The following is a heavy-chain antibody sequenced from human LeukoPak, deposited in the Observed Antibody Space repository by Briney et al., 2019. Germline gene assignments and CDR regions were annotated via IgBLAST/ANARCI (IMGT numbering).Heavy chain of an antibody. D-gene: IGHD3-22*01. Sequence: SVKVSCKASGGTFSSYAISWVRQAPGQGLEWMGGIIPIFGTANYAQKFQGRATITTDESTSTAYMELSSLRSEDTAVYYCARDNPGTASSGYLADLDYWGQGTLVTVSS. CDR3: ARDNPGTASSGYLADLDY. V-gene: IGHV1-69*05. CDR1: GGTFSSYA. CDR2: IIPIFGTA. J-gene: IGHJ4*02.